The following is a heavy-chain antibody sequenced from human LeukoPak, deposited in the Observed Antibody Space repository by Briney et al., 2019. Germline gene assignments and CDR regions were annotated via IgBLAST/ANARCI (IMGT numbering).Heavy chain of an antibody. Sequence: PSETLSLTCAVSGGSINTYYWSWLRQPPGKGLEWIGYISYSGSTNYNPSLKGRVTISVDTSKNQFSLKLSSVTAADTAVYYCARADSSGYQGYWGQGTLVTVSS. V-gene: IGHV4-59*12. CDR2: ISYSGST. CDR3: ARADSSGYQGY. D-gene: IGHD3-22*01. J-gene: IGHJ4*02. CDR1: GGSINTYY.